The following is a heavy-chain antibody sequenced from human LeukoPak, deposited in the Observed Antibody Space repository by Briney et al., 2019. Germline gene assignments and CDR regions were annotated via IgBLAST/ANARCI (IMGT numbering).Heavy chain of an antibody. CDR1: GFTFSSHG. D-gene: IGHD6-13*01. V-gene: IGHV3-33*01. J-gene: IGHJ5*02. CDR3: ARDTRAAGHPYHWFDP. Sequence: GRSLRLSCAASGFTFSSHGMHWVRQAPGKGLEWVAVISSDGTDEYYADSVKGRFTISRDNSKNTLYLQMNSVRVEDTAVYYCARDTRAAGHPYHWFDPWGQGTLVTVPS. CDR2: ISSDGTDE.